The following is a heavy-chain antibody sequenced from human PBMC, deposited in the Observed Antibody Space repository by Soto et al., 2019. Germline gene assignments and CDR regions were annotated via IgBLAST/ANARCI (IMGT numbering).Heavy chain of an antibody. CDR1: GGTFSSYA. V-gene: IGHV1-69*12. CDR2: IIPLFGTA. Sequence: QVQLVQSGAEVKKPGSSVKVSCKASGGTFSSYAISWVRQAPGQGLEWMGGIIPLFGTANYAQKFQGRVTITADESTSTAYMELSSLRSEDTAVYYCAIPGIAAAGTHYYYGMDVWGQGTTVTVSS. CDR3: AIPGIAAAGTHYYYGMDV. J-gene: IGHJ6*02. D-gene: IGHD6-13*01.